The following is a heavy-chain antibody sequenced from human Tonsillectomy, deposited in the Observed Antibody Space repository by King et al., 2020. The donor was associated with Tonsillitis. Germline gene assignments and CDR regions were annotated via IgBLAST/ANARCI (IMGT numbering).Heavy chain of an antibody. D-gene: IGHD2-15*01. CDR3: ANLLFIGGEGVDV. V-gene: IGHV4-34*01. J-gene: IGHJ6*02. Sequence: VQLQQWGEGLLKPSETLSLTCAVYGGSFSGYYWSWIRQPPGKGLEWIGEINHSGSTNYNPSLKSRVTMSVDTSKNQFSLKLNSVTASDTAVYYCANLLFIGGEGVDVWGQGTTFTVSS. CDR2: INHSGST. CDR1: GGSFSGYY.